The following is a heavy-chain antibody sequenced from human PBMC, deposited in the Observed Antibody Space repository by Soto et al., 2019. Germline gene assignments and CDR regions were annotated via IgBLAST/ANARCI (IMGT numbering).Heavy chain of an antibody. Sequence: TLSLTCTVSGGSISSGGYYWSWIRQQPGKGVEGIVYIYYSGSTYYNPSLKSRVTISVDTPKNQFPLKLSPVTAADTAVYYCAGPDYYDSSGYTISPFDYWGQGTLVTVSS. CDR1: GGSISSGGYY. D-gene: IGHD3-22*01. CDR3: AGPDYYDSSGYTISPFDY. CDR2: IYYSGST. J-gene: IGHJ4*02. V-gene: IGHV4-31*03.